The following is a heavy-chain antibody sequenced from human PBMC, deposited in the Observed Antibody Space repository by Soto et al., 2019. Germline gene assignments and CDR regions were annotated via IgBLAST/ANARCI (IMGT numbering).Heavy chain of an antibody. CDR3: ARDRGYSYGSHYYYYGMDV. CDR1: GFTVSSNY. CDR2: ISYDGSNK. Sequence: GGSLRLSCAASGFTVSSNYMSWVRQAPGKGLEWVAVISYDGSNKYYADSVKGRFTISRDNSKNTLYLQMNSLRAEDTAVYYCARDRGYSYGSHYYYYGMDVWGQGTTVTVSS. J-gene: IGHJ6*02. V-gene: IGHV3-30-3*01. D-gene: IGHD5-18*01.